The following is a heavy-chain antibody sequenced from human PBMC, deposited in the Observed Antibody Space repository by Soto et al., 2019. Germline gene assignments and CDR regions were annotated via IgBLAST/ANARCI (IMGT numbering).Heavy chain of an antibody. D-gene: IGHD2-2*01. CDR2: IYYSVST. Sequence: SETLSLTCTVSGGSISSGGYYWSWIRQHPGKGLEWIGYIYYSVSTYYNPSLKSRVTISVDTSKNQFSLKLSSVTAADTAVYYCASIDCSSTSCRLDVWGKGTTVTVSS. CDR3: ASIDCSSTSCRLDV. V-gene: IGHV4-31*03. CDR1: GGSISSGGYY. J-gene: IGHJ6*04.